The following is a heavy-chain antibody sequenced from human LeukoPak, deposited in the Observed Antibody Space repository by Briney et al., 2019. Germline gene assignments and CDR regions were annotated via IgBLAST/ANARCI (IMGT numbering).Heavy chain of an antibody. CDR1: GYTFTSYD. Sequence: ASVKVSCKASGYTFTSYDINWVRQATGQGLEGMGWMNHNGGNTGYAQKFQGRVTMTRNTSISTAYMELSSLRSEDTAVYYCARDNGGTAMAYYYYYYMDVWGRGTAVTISS. CDR3: ARDNGGTAMAYYYYYYMDV. V-gene: IGHV1-8*01. D-gene: IGHD5-18*01. J-gene: IGHJ6*03. CDR2: MNHNGGNT.